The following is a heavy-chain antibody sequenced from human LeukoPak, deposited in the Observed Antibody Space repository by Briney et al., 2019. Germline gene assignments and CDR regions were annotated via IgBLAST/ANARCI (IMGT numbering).Heavy chain of an antibody. CDR2: IYTSGST. J-gene: IGHJ3*02. V-gene: IGHV4-61*02. CDR1: GGSISSGSYY. CDR3: ARVVGNSGWRAFDI. D-gene: IGHD4-23*01. Sequence: PSETLSLTCTVSGGSISSGSYYWSWIRQPAGRGLEWIGRIYTSGSTNYNPSLKSRVTISVDTSKNQFSLKLSSVTAADTAVYYCARVVGNSGWRAFDIWGQGTMVTVSS.